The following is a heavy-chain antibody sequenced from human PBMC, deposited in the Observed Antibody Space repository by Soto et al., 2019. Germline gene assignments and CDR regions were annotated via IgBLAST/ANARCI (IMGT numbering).Heavy chain of an antibody. V-gene: IGHV3-48*01. Sequence: EVQLVESGGGLVQPGGSLRLSCAASGFTFSSYSMNWVRQAPGKGLEWVSYISSSSSTIYYADSVKGRFTISRDNAKNESYRHMNNLRGEDRAEDYCARAQGYCSGGSCRQTHYFDYWGQGTLVTVSS. CDR1: GFTFSSYS. CDR2: ISSSSSTI. D-gene: IGHD2-15*01. CDR3: ARAQGYCSGGSCRQTHYFDY. J-gene: IGHJ4*02.